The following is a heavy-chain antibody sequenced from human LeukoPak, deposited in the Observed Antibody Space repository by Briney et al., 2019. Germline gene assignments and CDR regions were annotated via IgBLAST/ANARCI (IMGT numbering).Heavy chain of an antibody. CDR1: GFPFSSYA. V-gene: IGHV3-23*01. Sequence: GGSLRLSCAASGFPFSSYAMSWVRQAPGEGLEWVSAIGVSGSNTHYADSVKGRFTISRDNSKNTLYLQMTSLRVEDTAVYYCAPQLVPFAYWGQGTLVTVSS. CDR3: APQLVPFAY. J-gene: IGHJ4*02. CDR2: IGVSGSNT. D-gene: IGHD5-24*01.